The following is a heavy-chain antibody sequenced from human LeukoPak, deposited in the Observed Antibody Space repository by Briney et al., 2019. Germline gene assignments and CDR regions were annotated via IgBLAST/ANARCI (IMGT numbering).Heavy chain of an antibody. CDR3: ARTPTVVTPGWFDP. D-gene: IGHD4-23*01. CDR2: IYPGDSDT. Sequence: GESLKISCTGSGESFTDYWIGWVRQMPGKGLEWMGIIYPGDSDTRYSPSFQGQVTISADKSISTAYLQWSSLKASDTAMYYCARTPTVVTPGWFDPWGQGTLVTVSS. J-gene: IGHJ5*02. V-gene: IGHV5-51*01. CDR1: GESFTDYW.